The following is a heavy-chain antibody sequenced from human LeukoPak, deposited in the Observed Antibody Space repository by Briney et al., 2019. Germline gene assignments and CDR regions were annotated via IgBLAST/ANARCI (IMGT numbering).Heavy chain of an antibody. CDR3: ASTSGWYEPIDY. D-gene: IGHD6-19*01. CDR1: GSTVSSNY. Sequence: PGGSLRLSCAASGSTVSSNYMSWVRQAPGKGLEWVSVIYSGGTTHYADSVKGRFTISRDNSKNTLYLQMNSLRAEDTAVYYCASTSGWYEPIDYWGQGTLVTVSS. CDR2: IYSGGTT. J-gene: IGHJ4*02. V-gene: IGHV3-53*01.